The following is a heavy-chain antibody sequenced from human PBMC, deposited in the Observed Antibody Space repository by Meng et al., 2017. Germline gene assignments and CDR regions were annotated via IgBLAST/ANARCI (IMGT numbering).Heavy chain of an antibody. V-gene: IGHV3-33*01. CDR2: IWYDGSNK. D-gene: IGHD2/OR15-2a*01. CDR1: GFTFSSYG. CDR3: ARGLSTTYWYFDL. J-gene: IGHJ2*01. Sequence: QVQLGGSGGGGVQPGRSLRLSRAASGFTFSSYGMHWVRQAPGKGLEWVAVIWYDGSNKYYADSVKGRFTISRDNSKNTLYLQMNSLRAEDTAVYYCARGLSTTYWYFDLWGRGTLVTVSS.